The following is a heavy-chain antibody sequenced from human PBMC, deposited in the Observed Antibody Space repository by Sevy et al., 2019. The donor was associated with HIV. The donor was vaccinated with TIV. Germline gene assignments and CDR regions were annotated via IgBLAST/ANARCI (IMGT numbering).Heavy chain of an antibody. CDR3: ARNRVRSSGRRLEAFDI. D-gene: IGHD3-22*01. V-gene: IGHV4-28*01. Sequence: SETLSLTCAVSGYSISSSNWWGWIRQPPGKGLEWSGYIYYSGRTYHNPSLKSRVSMSVDTSKNQFSLKLSSVTAVDTAVYYCARNRVRSSGRRLEAFDIWGQGTIVTVSS. CDR1: GYSISSSNW. CDR2: IYYSGRT. J-gene: IGHJ3*02.